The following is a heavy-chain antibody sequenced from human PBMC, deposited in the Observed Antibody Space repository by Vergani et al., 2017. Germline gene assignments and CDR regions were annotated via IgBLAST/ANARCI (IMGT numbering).Heavy chain of an antibody. J-gene: IGHJ4*02. D-gene: IGHD1-7*01. Sequence: EVQLLESGGSLKQPGGSVRLSCAASGFTFSTYAMHWVRQAPGKGLEWVSALTGGGGSTYYADSFKGRFIISRDNSRDTLYLQMNSLRPEDTATYYCVKDSGNYENLFDSWGQGTLVTVSS. CDR3: VKDSGNYENLFDS. CDR2: LTGGGGST. CDR1: GFTFSTYA. V-gene: IGHV3-23*01.